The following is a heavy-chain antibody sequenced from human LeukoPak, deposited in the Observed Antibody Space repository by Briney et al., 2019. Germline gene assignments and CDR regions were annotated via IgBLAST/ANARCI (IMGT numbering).Heavy chain of an antibody. Sequence: GGSLRLSCAASGFTVSSNYMSWVRQAPGKGLEWVSVIYSGGSTYYADSVKGRFTISRDNSKNTLYLQMNSLRAEDTAVYYCARDLRYYYDLLDPWGQGTLVTVSS. V-gene: IGHV3-53*01. J-gene: IGHJ5*02. CDR1: GFTVSSNY. CDR3: ARDLRYYYDLLDP. D-gene: IGHD3-22*01. CDR2: IYSGGST.